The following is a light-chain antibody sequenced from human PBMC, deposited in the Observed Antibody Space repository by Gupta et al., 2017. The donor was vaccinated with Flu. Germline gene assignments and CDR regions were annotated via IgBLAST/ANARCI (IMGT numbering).Light chain of an antibody. J-gene: IGLJ3*02. CDR1: SGHSSYT. CDR2: LNSDGSH. V-gene: IGLV4-69*01. Sequence: VKLTCTLSSGHSSYTIAWHQQQPEKGPRYLMKLNSDGSHSKGDGIPDRFSGSSSGAERYLTISSLQSEDEADYYCQTWGTGPWVFGGGTKLTVL. CDR3: QTWGTGPWV.